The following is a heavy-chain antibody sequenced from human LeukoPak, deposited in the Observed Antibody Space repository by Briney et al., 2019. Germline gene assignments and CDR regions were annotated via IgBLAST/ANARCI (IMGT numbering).Heavy chain of an antibody. D-gene: IGHD2-8*01. J-gene: IGHJ3*02. CDR2: IDPNNGDT. Sequence: ASVKVSCKASAYIFTGYYLHWGLQAAGHGPEWIGGIDPNNGDTEYAQKFQGRVTMTRVRSISTAYMELSRLTSDDTAVYYCARRSRNGLDAFDIWGQGTMVTVSS. V-gene: IGHV1-2*02. CDR1: AYIFTGYY. CDR3: ARRSRNGLDAFDI.